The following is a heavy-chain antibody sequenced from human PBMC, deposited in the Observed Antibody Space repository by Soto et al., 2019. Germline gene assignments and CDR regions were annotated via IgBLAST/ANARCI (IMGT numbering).Heavy chain of an antibody. J-gene: IGHJ4*02. CDR2: ISNDGNNN. Sequence: QVQPVESGGGVVHPGRSLRLSCVVSGFTFRSYAMHWVRQAPGKGLEWVAVISNDGNNNYHADSVKGRFTISRDNSKNTLYLHMDSLRAEDTALYYCSRFVGYGGSEYYFDNWGQGIQVIVST. CDR3: SRFVGYGGSEYYFDN. CDR1: GFTFRSYA. V-gene: IGHV3-30-3*02. D-gene: IGHD5-12*01.